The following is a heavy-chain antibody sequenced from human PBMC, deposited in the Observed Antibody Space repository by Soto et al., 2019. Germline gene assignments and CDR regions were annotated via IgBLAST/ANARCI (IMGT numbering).Heavy chain of an antibody. V-gene: IGHV4-30-4*01. CDR3: ARVVVFIPATLGGRFDT. D-gene: IGHD3-3*01. CDR2: IYYSGST. Sequence: SETLSLTCTVPGGSISSGDYYWSWIRQPPGKGLEWIGYIYYSGSTYYNPSLKSRVTISVDTSKNQFSLKLSSVTAADTAVYYCARVVVFIPATLGGRFDTWGQGTLVTVSS. CDR1: GGSISSGDYY. J-gene: IGHJ5*02.